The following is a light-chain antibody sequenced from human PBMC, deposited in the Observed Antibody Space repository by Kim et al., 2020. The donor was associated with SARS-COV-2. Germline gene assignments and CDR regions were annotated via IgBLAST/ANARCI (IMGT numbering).Light chain of an antibody. V-gene: IGLV3-19*01. CDR1: SLRNYY. CDR2: GRN. Sequence: SSELTQDPTVSVALGQTVRITCQGDSLRNYYATWYQQKPRQAPVLVIYGRNNRPSGIPDRFFGSTSGNTASLTISGAQAEDEADFYCQSRDSGGNVVFGGGTKLTVL. CDR3: QSRDSGGNVV. J-gene: IGLJ2*01.